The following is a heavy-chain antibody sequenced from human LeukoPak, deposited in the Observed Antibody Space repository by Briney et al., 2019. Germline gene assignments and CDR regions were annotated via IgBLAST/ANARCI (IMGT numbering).Heavy chain of an antibody. Sequence: GGSLRLSCAASGFTFSSYAMSWVRQAPGKGLEWVSAISGSGGSTYYADSVKGRFTISRDNSKNTLYLQMNSLRAEDTAVYYCASLYSSSWSRRGDKNDYWGQGTLVTVSS. CDR1: GFTFSSYA. CDR3: ASLYSSSWSRRGDKNDY. V-gene: IGHV3-23*01. CDR2: ISGSGGST. J-gene: IGHJ4*02. D-gene: IGHD6-13*01.